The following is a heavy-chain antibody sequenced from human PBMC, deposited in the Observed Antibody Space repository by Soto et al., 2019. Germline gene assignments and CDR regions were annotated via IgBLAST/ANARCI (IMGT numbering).Heavy chain of an antibody. Sequence: PGGSLRLSCAASGFTFSDYYMSWIRQAPGKGLEWVSYISSSGSTIYYADSVKGRFTISRDNAKNSLYLQMNSLRAEDTAVYYCARDFLLYDFLPLYYYGMDVWGQGTTVTVSS. J-gene: IGHJ6*02. CDR2: ISSSGSTI. V-gene: IGHV3-11*01. CDR3: ARDFLLYDFLPLYYYGMDV. D-gene: IGHD3-3*01. CDR1: GFTFSDYY.